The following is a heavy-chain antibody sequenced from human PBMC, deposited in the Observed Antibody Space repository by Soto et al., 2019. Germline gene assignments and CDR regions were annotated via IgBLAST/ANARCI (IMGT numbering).Heavy chain of an antibody. J-gene: IGHJ6*02. CDR1: GFTFGDYA. CDR3: TRDDHRYYCGMDV. CDR2: IRSKAYGGTT. Sequence: EVQLVESGGGLVQPGRSLRLSCTASGFTFGDYAMSWVRQAPGKGLEWVGFIRSKAYGGTTEYAASVKGRFTISRDDSKSIAYLQMNSLKTEDTAVYYCTRDDHRYYCGMDVWGQGTTVTVSS. V-gene: IGHV3-49*04.